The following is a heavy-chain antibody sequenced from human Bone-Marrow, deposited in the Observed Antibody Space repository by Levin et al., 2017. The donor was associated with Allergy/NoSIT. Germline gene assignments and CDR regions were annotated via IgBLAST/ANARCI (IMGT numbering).Heavy chain of an antibody. CDR2: IKNSGTT. V-gene: IGHV4-59*01. J-gene: IGHJ6*02. CDR1: GGSISNSY. D-gene: IGHD5-12*01. Sequence: SETLSLTCSVSGGSISNSYWSWIRQAPGKGLDWIGYIKNSGTTKYNSSLNSRVTISADTSKNQVSLRLTSVTAADTAVYYCASLGYTISYYDYAMDGWGQGATVTVSS. CDR3: ASLGYTISYYDYAMDG.